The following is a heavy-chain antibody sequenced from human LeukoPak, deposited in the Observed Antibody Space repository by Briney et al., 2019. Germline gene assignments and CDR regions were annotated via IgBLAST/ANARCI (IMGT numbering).Heavy chain of an antibody. Sequence: SETLSLTCTVSGGSISSYYWSWIRQPPGKGLEWIGYIYYSGSTNYNPSLKSRVTVSVDTSKNQFSLKLSSVTAADTAVYYCARVVDDAFDIWGQGTMVTVSS. CDR3: ARVVDDAFDI. D-gene: IGHD2-15*01. V-gene: IGHV4-59*01. J-gene: IGHJ3*02. CDR2: IYYSGST. CDR1: GGSISSYY.